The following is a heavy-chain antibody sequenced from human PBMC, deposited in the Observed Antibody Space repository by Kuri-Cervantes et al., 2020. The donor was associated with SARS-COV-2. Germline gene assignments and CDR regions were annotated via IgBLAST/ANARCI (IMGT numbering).Heavy chain of an antibody. Sequence: SETLSLTCTVTGDSANSINYYWTWIRQPPGKGLEWIGYIYYNGDTNYNPSLKSRVTISIDTSKNQLSLKLTSVTAADTAVYYCARDQRRYRANDAPYDFWGQGTLVTVSS. CDR2: IYYNGDT. V-gene: IGHV4-61*01. CDR3: ARDQRRYRANDAPYDF. D-gene: IGHD1-26*01. CDR1: GDSANSINYY. J-gene: IGHJ4*02.